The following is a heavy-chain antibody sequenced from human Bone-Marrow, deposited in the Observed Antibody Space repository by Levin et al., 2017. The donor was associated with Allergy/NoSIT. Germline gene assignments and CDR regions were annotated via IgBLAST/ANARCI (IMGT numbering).Heavy chain of an antibody. CDR1: GFTFSSYA. D-gene: IGHD1-14*01. CDR3: AKGKHHSPALFDY. CDR2: ISGSGGST. V-gene: IGHV3-23*01. J-gene: IGHJ4*02. Sequence: GESLKISCAASGFTFSSYAMSWVRQAPGKGLEWVSAISGSGGSTYYADSVKGRFTISRDNSKNTLYLQMNSLRAEDTAVYYCAKGKHHSPALFDYWGQGTLVTVSS.